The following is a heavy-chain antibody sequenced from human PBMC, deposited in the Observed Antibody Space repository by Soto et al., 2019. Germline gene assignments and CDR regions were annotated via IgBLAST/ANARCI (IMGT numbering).Heavy chain of an antibody. Sequence: PGGSLRLSCAASGFTVSSNYMTWVRQAPGKGLEWVSVIYSGGSTYYADSVKGRFTISRDNSKNTLYLQMNSLRAEDTAVYYCANNYYDSSGYYSDWGQGTLVTVSS. CDR3: ANNYYDSSGYYSD. CDR1: GFTVSSNY. V-gene: IGHV3-53*01. CDR2: IYSGGST. J-gene: IGHJ4*02. D-gene: IGHD3-22*01.